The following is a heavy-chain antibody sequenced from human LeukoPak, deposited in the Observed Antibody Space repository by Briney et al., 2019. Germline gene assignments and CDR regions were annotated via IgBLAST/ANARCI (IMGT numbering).Heavy chain of an antibody. V-gene: IGHV3-23*01. CDR2: ISGSGGST. Sequence: GGSLRLSCAASGFTFSSYAMSWVRQAPGKGLEWVSAISGSGGSTYYADSVKGRFTISRDNSKNTLYLQMNSLRAEDTAVYYCAKDRLQWLVFSPGVDWGQGTLVTVSS. D-gene: IGHD6-19*01. J-gene: IGHJ4*02. CDR1: GFTFSSYA. CDR3: AKDRLQWLVFSPGVD.